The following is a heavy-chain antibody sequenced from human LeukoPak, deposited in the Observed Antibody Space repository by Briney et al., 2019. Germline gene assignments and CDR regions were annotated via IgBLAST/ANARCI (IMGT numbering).Heavy chain of an antibody. CDR3: ARVGEAKVGATTGEFDY. J-gene: IGHJ4*02. CDR1: GFTVSSYA. CDR2: ISYDGRNK. Sequence: PGGSLRLSCAASGFTVSSYAMHWVRQAPGKGLEWVAVISYDGRNKYYADSVKGRFTISRDNSKNTLYLQMNSLRAEDTAVYYCARVGEAKVGATTGEFDYWGQGTLVTVSS. V-gene: IGHV3-30*17. D-gene: IGHD1-26*01.